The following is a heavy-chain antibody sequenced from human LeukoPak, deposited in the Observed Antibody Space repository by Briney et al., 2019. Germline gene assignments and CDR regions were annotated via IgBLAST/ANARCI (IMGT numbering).Heavy chain of an antibody. Sequence: GGSLILSCAASGFTFSTHGMSWVRQAPGKGLEWVSISSGNGGNTYYADSMKGRFTISRDNSKNTLYLQMNSLSAEDTALYYCAKSPGTLVVGAFDSWGQGTLVTVSS. CDR3: AKSPGTLVVGAFDS. V-gene: IGHV3-23*01. CDR1: GFTFSTHG. J-gene: IGHJ4*02. D-gene: IGHD1-26*01. CDR2: SSGNGGNT.